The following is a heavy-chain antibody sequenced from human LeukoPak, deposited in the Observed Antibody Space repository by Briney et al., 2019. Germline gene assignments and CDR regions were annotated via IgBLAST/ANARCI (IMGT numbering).Heavy chain of an antibody. CDR2: IYTSGST. D-gene: IGHD3-3*01. J-gene: IGHJ4*02. CDR1: GGSISSYY. CDR3: AREFYYDFWSGYYAFDY. Sequence: SETLSLTCTVSGGSISSYYWSWIRQPAGKGLEWIGRIYTSGSTNYNPSLKSRVTMSVDTSKNQFSLKLSSVTAADTAVYYCAREFYYDFWSGYYAFDYWGQGTLVTVSS. V-gene: IGHV4-4*07.